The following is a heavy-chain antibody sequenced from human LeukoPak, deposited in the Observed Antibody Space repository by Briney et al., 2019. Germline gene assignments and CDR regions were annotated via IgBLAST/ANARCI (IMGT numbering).Heavy chain of an antibody. CDR2: VSCSGGIT. CDR3: ATEGFDS. D-gene: IGHD1-14*01. J-gene: IGHJ4*02. V-gene: IGHV3-23*01. CDR1: GFAFSRFA. Sequence: PGGSLRLSCVASGFAFSRFAMNWVSQAPGKGLEWVSIVSCSGGITNSADSVKGRFTISRDNSKNTVYLEMNRLRAEDTAVYYCATEGFDSWGQGTLVSVSS.